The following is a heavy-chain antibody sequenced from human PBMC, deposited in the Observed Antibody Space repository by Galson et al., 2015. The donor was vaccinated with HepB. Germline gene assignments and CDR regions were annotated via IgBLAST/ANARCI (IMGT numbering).Heavy chain of an antibody. V-gene: IGHV5-51*01. Sequence: QSGAEVKKPGESLKISCKGSGYSFTTYWIGWVRQMPGKGLEWMGILYPADSDTRYSPSFQGQVTISADKSVSTAYLQWSSLKASDTAMYYCARYVGPASTNYGMDVWGQGTTVTVSS. CDR3: ARYVGPASTNYGMDV. CDR1: GYSFTTYW. J-gene: IGHJ6*02. D-gene: IGHD1-26*01. CDR2: LYPADSDT.